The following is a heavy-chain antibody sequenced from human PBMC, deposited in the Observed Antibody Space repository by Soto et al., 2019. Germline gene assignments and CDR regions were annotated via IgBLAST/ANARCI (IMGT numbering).Heavy chain of an antibody. J-gene: IGHJ4*02. Sequence: GECLTSCCKESGYTFTDYWIVWVPQLPGKGLEWMGIIYPGDSYTRYSPSFQGHVTITVDKSTNTAYLQWSRLRASDTAMYYCARSPTLQLVHTAYFDYWGQGTMVTVSS. CDR3: ARSPTLQLVHTAYFDY. D-gene: IGHD1-1*01. CDR2: IYPGDSYT. V-gene: IGHV5-51*01. CDR1: GYTFTDYW.